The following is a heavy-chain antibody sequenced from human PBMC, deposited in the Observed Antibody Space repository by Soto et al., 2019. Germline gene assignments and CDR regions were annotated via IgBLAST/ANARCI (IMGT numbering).Heavy chain of an antibody. CDR1: GFTFSSYG. Sequence: QVQLVESGGGVVQPGRSLRLYCAGSGFTFSSYGMHWVRQAPGKGLEWVAVIWYDGSNKHYADPVKGRFTISIDNSKNTLSLQMNSLRAEDTAIYYCARDICWYSNSSGFDNWGQGTLVTVSS. D-gene: IGHD1-26*01. CDR2: IWYDGSNK. CDR3: ARDICWYSNSSGFDN. J-gene: IGHJ4*02. V-gene: IGHV3-33*01.